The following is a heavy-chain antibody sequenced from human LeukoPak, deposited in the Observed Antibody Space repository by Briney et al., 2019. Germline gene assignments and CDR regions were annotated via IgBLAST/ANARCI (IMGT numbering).Heavy chain of an antibody. J-gene: IGHJ4*02. Sequence: GGTLRLSCAASGFTFSSYGMSWVRQAPGKGLEWVSVISNSGGSTDYADSVKGRFTISRDNSKNTLYLQMNSLRAEDTAVYYCAIQAFGGVKSLDYWGQGTLVTVSS. V-gene: IGHV3-23*01. CDR3: AIQAFGGVKSLDY. D-gene: IGHD3-16*01. CDR2: ISNSGGST. CDR1: GFTFSSYG.